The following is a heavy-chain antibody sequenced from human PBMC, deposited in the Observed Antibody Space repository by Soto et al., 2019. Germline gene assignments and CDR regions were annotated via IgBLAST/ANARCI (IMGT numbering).Heavy chain of an antibody. V-gene: IGHV4-61*01. Sequence: PSEILSLTCTVSGGSVSSGSYYWSWIRQPPGKGLEWIGYIYSSGSTSYNPSLKSRVTISVVTSKNQFSLKLSSVTAADKAVYYCARDGDGYNYWGQGTLVTVSS. J-gene: IGHJ4*02. D-gene: IGHD5-12*01. CDR3: ARDGDGYNY. CDR2: IYSSGST. CDR1: GGSVSSGSYY.